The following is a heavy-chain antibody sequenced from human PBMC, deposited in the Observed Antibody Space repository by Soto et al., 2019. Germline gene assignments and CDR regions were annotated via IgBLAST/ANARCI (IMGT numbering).Heavy chain of an antibody. J-gene: IGHJ4*02. D-gene: IGHD4-17*01. CDR2: IYYSGST. CDR1: GGSISSYY. V-gene: IGHV4-59*01. CDR3: ARVTNPGELFDY. Sequence: QVQLQESGPGLVKPSETLSLTCTVSGGSISSYYWSWIRQPPGKGLEWIGYIYYSGSTNYNPSLKSRVTISVDTSKNQFSLKLSSVTAADTAVYYCARVTNPGELFDYWGQGTLVTVSS.